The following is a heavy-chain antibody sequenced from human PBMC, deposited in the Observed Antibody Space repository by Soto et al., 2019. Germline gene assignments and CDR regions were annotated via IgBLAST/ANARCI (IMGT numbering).Heavy chain of an antibody. V-gene: IGHV3-30*18. Sequence: PGGSLRLSCAASGFTFRSYGMHWVRQAPAKGLEWVAVISYDGSNKYYEDSVKGRFTISRDNSKNTLYLQMNSLRAEDTGVYYCGKGGVGSTSNAFDIWGRGTMVTVSS. CDR3: GKGGVGSTSNAFDI. J-gene: IGHJ3*02. CDR2: ISYDGSNK. CDR1: GFTFRSYG. D-gene: IGHD1-26*01.